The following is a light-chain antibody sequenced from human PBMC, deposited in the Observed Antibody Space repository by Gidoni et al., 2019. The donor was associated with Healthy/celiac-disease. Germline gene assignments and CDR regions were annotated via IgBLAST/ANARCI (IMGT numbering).Light chain of an antibody. Sequence: EIVLTQSPGTLSLSPGERATLSCRASQSVSSSYLAWYQQKPGQAPRLLIYGASSRATGIPDRFSGSGSGTEFTLTISRLEPEDFAVYYCQRYGSSPWTFGQGTKVEIK. CDR1: QSVSSSY. CDR3: QRYGSSPWT. CDR2: GAS. V-gene: IGKV3-20*01. J-gene: IGKJ1*01.